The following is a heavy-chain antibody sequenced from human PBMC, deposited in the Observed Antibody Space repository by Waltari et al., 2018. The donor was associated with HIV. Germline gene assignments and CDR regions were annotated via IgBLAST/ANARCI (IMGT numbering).Heavy chain of an antibody. CDR3: ARAQDYDSSGYYYYFDY. J-gene: IGHJ4*02. CDR2: IYSGGST. CDR1: GFTVSSNY. V-gene: IGHV3-53*02. Sequence: EVQLVETGGGLIQPGGSLRLSCAASGFTVSSNYMSWVRQAPGKGLEWVSVIYSGGSTYYADAVKGRFTISRDNSKNTLYLQMNSLRAEDTAVYYCARAQDYDSSGYYYYFDYWGQGTLVTVSS. D-gene: IGHD3-22*01.